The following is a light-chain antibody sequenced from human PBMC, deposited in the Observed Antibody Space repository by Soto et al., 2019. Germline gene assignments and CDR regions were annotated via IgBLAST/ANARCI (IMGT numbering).Light chain of an antibody. Sequence: ETVMTQSPATLSVSPGERPTLSCRASQSVSSNLAWYQQKPGQAPRLLIYDASTRATGIPARCSGSGSGTEFTLTISSLQSEDFAVYYCQQYTTWPLTFGPGTKVDIK. CDR3: QQYTTWPLT. CDR1: QSVSSN. J-gene: IGKJ3*01. CDR2: DAS. V-gene: IGKV3-15*01.